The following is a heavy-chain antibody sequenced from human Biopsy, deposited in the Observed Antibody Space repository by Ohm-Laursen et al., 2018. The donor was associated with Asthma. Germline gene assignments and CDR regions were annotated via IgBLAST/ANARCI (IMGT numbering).Heavy chain of an antibody. J-gene: IGHJ4*02. V-gene: IGHV3-53*01. D-gene: IGHD3-22*01. CDR3: ARGDSSNWSHYYFDY. Sequence: LSLTCAASGFTVSRDHMFWVRQAPGKGLEWVSVIYSGGTSHTADSVRGRFTISRDFSKNTLHLQMHSLRVEDTAVYYCARGDSSNWSHYYFDYWGQGTLVTVSS. CDR2: IYSGGTS. CDR1: GFTVSRDH.